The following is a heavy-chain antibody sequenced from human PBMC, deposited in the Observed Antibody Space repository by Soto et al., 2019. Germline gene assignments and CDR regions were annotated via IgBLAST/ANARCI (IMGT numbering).Heavy chain of an antibody. CDR2: IYYSGST. D-gene: IGHD3-10*01. V-gene: IGHV4-39*07. CDR3: ARALWFGGSYWFDP. CDR1: GGSISSSSYY. J-gene: IGHJ5*02. Sequence: PSETLSLTCTVSGGSISSSSYYWGWIRQPPGKGLEWIGSIYYSGSTYYNPSLKSRVTISVDTSKNQFSLKLSSVTAADTAVYYCARALWFGGSYWFDPWGQGTLVTVSS.